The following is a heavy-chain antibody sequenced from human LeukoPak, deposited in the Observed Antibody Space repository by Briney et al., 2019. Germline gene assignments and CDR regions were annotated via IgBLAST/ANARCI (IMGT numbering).Heavy chain of an antibody. J-gene: IGHJ5*02. Sequence: GGSLRLSCAASGFTFGSYNMNWVRQAPGKGLEWVSSISSSSTYIYYADSVKGRFTISRDNAKNSLYLQMNSLRAEDTAVYYCARDPSGYCSGGSCYRFDPWGQGTLVTVSS. D-gene: IGHD2-15*01. CDR1: GFTFGSYN. V-gene: IGHV3-21*01. CDR3: ARDPSGYCSGGSCYRFDP. CDR2: ISSSSTYI.